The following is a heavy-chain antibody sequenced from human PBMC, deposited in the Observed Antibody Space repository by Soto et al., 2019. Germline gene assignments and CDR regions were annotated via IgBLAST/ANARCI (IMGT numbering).Heavy chain of an antibody. D-gene: IGHD3-3*01. CDR3: AKSMTIFGVDPFDP. CDR1: GASIDTHY. CDR2: IYHSRST. J-gene: IGHJ5*02. V-gene: IGHV4-59*11. Sequence: PSETLSLTCTVSGASIDTHYWSWIRQSPGKGLEWIGYIYHSRSTNYNPSLKSRVTISVDTSRNQFSLKLKFVTAADTAIYYRAKSMTIFGVDPFDPWGQGTLVTVSS.